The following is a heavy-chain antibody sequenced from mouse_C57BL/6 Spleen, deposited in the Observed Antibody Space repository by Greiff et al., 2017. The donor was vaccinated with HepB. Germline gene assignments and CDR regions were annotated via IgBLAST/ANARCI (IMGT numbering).Heavy chain of an antibody. CDR2: IYPGGGYT. Sequence: VQLQQSGAELVRPGTSVKMSCKASGYTFTNYWIGWAKQRPGHGLEWIGDIYPGGGYTNYNEKFKGKATLTADKSSSTAYMQFSSLTSEDSAIYYCARSRDGNQYYFDYWGQCTTLTVSS. V-gene: IGHV1-63*01. D-gene: IGHD2-1*01. CDR3: ARSRDGNQYYFDY. CDR1: GYTFTNYW. J-gene: IGHJ2*01.